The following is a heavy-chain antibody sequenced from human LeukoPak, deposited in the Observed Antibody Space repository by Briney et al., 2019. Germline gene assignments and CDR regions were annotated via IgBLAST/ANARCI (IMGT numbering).Heavy chain of an antibody. CDR3: AKDLEPARTAHPIHSSGWSKFDY. D-gene: IGHD6-19*01. Sequence: GGSLRLSCAASGFTFSSYGMHWVRQAPGKGLEWVAVISYDGSNKYYADSVKGRFTISRDNSKNTLYQQMNSLRAEDTAVYYCAKDLEPARTAHPIHSSGWSKFDYWGQGTLVTVSS. CDR1: GFTFSSYG. CDR2: ISYDGSNK. J-gene: IGHJ4*02. V-gene: IGHV3-30*18.